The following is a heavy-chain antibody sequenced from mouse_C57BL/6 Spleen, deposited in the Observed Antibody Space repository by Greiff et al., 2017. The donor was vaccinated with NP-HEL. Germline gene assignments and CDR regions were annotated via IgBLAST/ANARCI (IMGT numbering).Heavy chain of an antibody. CDR3: ARHGYYGSSFAY. CDR1: GYTFTSYW. CDR2: IDPSDSYT. Sequence: QVQLKQPGAELVMPGASVKLSCKASGYTFTSYWMHWVKQRPGQGLEWIGEIDPSDSYTNYNQKFKGKSTLTVDKSSSTAYMQLSSLTSEDSAVYYCARHGYYGSSFAYWGQGTLVTVSA. V-gene: IGHV1-69*01. J-gene: IGHJ3*01. D-gene: IGHD1-1*01.